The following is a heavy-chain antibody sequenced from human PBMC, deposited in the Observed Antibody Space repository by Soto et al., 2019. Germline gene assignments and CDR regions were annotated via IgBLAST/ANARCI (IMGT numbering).Heavy chain of an antibody. D-gene: IGHD1-1*01. CDR1: GGSFSGYY. CDR2: INHSGST. CDR3: ARDRARLKTTNWFDP. Sequence: QVQLQQWGAGLLKPSETLSLTCAVYGGSFSGYYWSWIRQPPGKGLEWNGEINHSGSTNYNPSLKSRVTISVDTSKNQFSLKLSSVTAADTAVYYCARDRARLKTTNWFDPWGQGTLVTVSS. V-gene: IGHV4-34*01. J-gene: IGHJ5*02.